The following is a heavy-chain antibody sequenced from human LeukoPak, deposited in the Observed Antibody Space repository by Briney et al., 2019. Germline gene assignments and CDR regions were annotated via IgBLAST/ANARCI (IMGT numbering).Heavy chain of an antibody. Sequence: GGSLRLSCAASGFTLSRYSMNWVRQAPGKGLEWVSSISSSSSYIYYGDSVKGRFTISRDNAKNSLYLQINSLRAEDTAVYYCARGGNLYCSATSCYNFDYWGQGTLVTVSS. J-gene: IGHJ4*02. D-gene: IGHD2-2*02. V-gene: IGHV3-21*01. CDR3: ARGGNLYCSATSCYNFDY. CDR2: ISSSSSYI. CDR1: GFTLSRYS.